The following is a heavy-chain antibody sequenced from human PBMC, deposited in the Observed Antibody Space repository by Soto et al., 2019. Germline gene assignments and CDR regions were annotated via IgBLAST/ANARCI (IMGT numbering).Heavy chain of an antibody. D-gene: IGHD5-18*01. J-gene: IGHJ4*02. CDR1: GYTFTGYY. Sequence: GASVKVSCKASGYTFTGYYIHWVLQAPGQGPEWMGWLNPNSAGINYAEKFQGRVTMTRDKSINTAYLELNTLRSDDTAIYYCARGAPLTVLVDSKAFDFWGQGTLVTV. CDR3: ARGAPLTVLVDSKAFDF. V-gene: IGHV1-2*02. CDR2: LNPNSAGI.